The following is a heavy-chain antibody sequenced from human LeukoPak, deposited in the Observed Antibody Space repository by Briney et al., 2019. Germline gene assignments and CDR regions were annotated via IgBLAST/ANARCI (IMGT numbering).Heavy chain of an antibody. CDR2: INPGGANT. CDR1: GYTFTNYY. D-gene: IGHD5-24*01. CDR3: ARIRDGYNDAYDI. V-gene: IGHV1-46*01. Sequence: ASVTVSFKASGYTFTNYYIHWVRQAPGQGLEWMGLINPGGANTNYAQNFQGRVTMTRDTSTSTVYMELSSLRSEDTAIYYCARIRDGYNDAYDIWGQGTVVTVPS. J-gene: IGHJ3*02.